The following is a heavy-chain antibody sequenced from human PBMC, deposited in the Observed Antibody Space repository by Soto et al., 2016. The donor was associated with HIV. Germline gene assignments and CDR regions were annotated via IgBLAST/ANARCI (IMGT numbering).Heavy chain of an antibody. J-gene: IGHJ4*02. Sequence: QVQLVQSGAEVKKPGASVKVSCKASGYTFTGYYMHWVRQAPGQGLEWMGTIDTYNRNTNYPQKLQGRVTMTTDTSTNTVYLDLQSLTSDDTAVYYCARTYDSSSYNRRFYFDYWGQGTLVTVSS. V-gene: IGHV1-18*04. CDR1: GYTFTGYY. CDR2: IDTYNRNT. CDR3: ARTYDSSSYNRRFYFDY. D-gene: IGHD3-22*01.